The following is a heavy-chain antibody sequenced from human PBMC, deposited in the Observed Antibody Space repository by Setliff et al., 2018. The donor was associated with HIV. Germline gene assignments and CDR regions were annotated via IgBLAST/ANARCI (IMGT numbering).Heavy chain of an antibody. Sequence: SETLSLTCTVSGGPITTSSYYWGWIRQPPGKGLEWIGSIYYSGSTYYNPSLKSRVTISVDTSKNQFSLKLSSLTAADTVVYYYARHAWLAPFDSWGQGTLVTVS. CDR2: IYYSGST. D-gene: IGHD6-19*01. J-gene: IGHJ4*02. CDR1: GGPITTSSYY. CDR3: ARHAWLAPFDS. V-gene: IGHV4-39*01.